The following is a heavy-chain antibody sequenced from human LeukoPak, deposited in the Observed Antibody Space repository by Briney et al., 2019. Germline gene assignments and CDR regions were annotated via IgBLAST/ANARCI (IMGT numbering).Heavy chain of an antibody. D-gene: IGHD3-10*01. V-gene: IGHV1-3*01. CDR1: GYTFTGYA. Sequence: ASVKVSCKASGYTFTGYAMHWVRQAPGQRLEWMGWINAGNGNTKYSQKFQGRVTITRDTSASTAYMELSSLRSEDTAVYYCARESPMVRGVIGVFDYWGQGTLVTVSS. CDR2: INAGNGNT. J-gene: IGHJ4*02. CDR3: ARESPMVRGVIGVFDY.